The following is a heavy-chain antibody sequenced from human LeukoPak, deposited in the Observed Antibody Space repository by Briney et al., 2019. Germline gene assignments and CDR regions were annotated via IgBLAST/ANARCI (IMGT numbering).Heavy chain of an antibody. CDR2: IYSGGST. CDR3: ARGIAAAHDAFDI. V-gene: IGHV3-53*01. Sequence: GGSLRLSCATSGFTFSSNYMSWVRQAPGKGLEWVSVIYSGGSTYYADSVKGRFTISRDNSKNTLYLQMNSLRAEDTAVYYCARGIAAAHDAFDIWGQGTMVTVSS. J-gene: IGHJ3*02. CDR1: GFTFSSNY. D-gene: IGHD6-13*01.